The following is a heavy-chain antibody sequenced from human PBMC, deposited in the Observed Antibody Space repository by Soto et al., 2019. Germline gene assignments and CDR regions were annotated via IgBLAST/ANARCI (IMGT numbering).Heavy chain of an antibody. V-gene: IGHV3-11*06. CDR1: GFTFSDYY. Sequence: PGGSLRLSCAASGFTFSDYYMGWIRQAPGKGLEWVSYISSSSSYTNYADSVKGRFTISRDNAKNSLYLQMNSLRAEDTAVYYCARHCGGDCYSAYLFNYWGQGTLVTVSS. CDR2: ISSSSSYT. CDR3: ARHCGGDCYSAYLFNY. D-gene: IGHD2-21*02. J-gene: IGHJ4*02.